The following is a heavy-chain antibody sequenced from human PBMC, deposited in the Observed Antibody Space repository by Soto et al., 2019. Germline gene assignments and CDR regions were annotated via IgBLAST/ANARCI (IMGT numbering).Heavy chain of an antibody. D-gene: IGHD4-17*01. CDR1: GYTFTPYG. V-gene: IGHV1-18*01. J-gene: IGHJ4*02. CDR2: ITTFNDNT. CDR3: AGSNKGDYVPPLED. Sequence: QLHLVQSGGEVKKPGASVKVSCKTTGYTFTPYGISWVRQAPGQGLVWMGWITTFNDNTNYAQNLQGRVSMTTVTSPKTAYLELMSLRSEDTAVYSCAGSNKGDYVPPLEDWVQGAPGTVSS.